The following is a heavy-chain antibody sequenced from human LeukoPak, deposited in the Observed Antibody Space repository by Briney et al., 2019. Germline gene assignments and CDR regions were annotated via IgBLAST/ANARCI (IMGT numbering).Heavy chain of an antibody. CDR3: ARSGTYGSHYFDY. V-gene: IGHV4-34*01. D-gene: IGHD3-10*01. J-gene: IGHJ4*02. CDR2: INHSGST. Sequence: SETLSLTCAVSGGSFSGYYWSWVRQPPGKGLEWIGEINHSGSTNYNPSLKSRGTISVDTSKNQFSLKLSSVTAADTAVYYCARSGTYGSHYFDYWGQGTLVTVSS. CDR1: GGSFSGYY.